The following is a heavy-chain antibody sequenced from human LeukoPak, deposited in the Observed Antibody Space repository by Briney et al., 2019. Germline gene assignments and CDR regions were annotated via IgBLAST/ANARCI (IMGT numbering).Heavy chain of an antibody. J-gene: IGHJ6*03. Sequence: SETLSLTCAVYGGSLSGYYWSWIRQPPGKGLEWIGEINHSGSTNYNPSLKSRVTISVDTSKNQFSLKLSSVTAADTAVYYCARGRGGYSYGYRYYYYYYMDVWGKGTTVTVSS. D-gene: IGHD5-18*01. CDR1: GGSLSGYY. CDR3: ARGRGGYSYGYRYYYYYYMDV. CDR2: INHSGST. V-gene: IGHV4-34*01.